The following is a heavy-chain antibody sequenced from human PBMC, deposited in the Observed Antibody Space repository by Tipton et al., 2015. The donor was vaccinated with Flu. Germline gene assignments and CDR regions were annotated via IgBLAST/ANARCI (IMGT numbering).Heavy chain of an antibody. CDR3: VTPVILMMIETQSYYMDV. CDR2: ISPISSPV. Sequence: GSLRLSCVASGFTFSGHSMNWVRQAPGKGLEWISYISPISSPVHYADSVKGRFTISRDNAKNSLYLHMNSLRVEDTAVYYCVTPVILMMIETQSYYMDVWGKGTTVTVSS. CDR1: GFTFSGHS. D-gene: IGHD2-21*01. J-gene: IGHJ6*03. V-gene: IGHV3-48*04.